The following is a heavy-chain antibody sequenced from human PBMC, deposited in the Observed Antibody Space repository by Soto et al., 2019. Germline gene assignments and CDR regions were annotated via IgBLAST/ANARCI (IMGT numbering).Heavy chain of an antibody. CDR2: IVVGSGNT. CDR1: GFTFTSSA. V-gene: IGHV1-58*01. J-gene: IGHJ4*02. D-gene: IGHD1-7*01. Sequence: SVKFSCKASGFTFTSSAVQWVRQARGQRLEWIGWIVVGSGNTNYAQKFQERVTITRDMSTSTAYMELSSLRSEDTAVYYCAADGITGTSFDYWGQGTLVTVSS. CDR3: AADGITGTSFDY.